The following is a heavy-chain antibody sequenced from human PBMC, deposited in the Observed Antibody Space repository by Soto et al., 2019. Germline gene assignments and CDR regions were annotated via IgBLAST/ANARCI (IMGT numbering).Heavy chain of an antibody. CDR2: TYYRSKWYN. V-gene: IGHV6-1*01. J-gene: IGHJ4*01. D-gene: IGHD4-4*01. CDR1: GDRVSRNRAA. CDR3: ERDPPDFHSEFDD. Sequence: SQTIPITCAISGDRVSRNRAAWNWIRQSPSRGLEWLGRTYYRSKWYNDYAVSVKSRITINPDTSKNQLSLQLNSVTPEDTAVYYVERDPPDFHSEFDDWGQGTLVTVSS.